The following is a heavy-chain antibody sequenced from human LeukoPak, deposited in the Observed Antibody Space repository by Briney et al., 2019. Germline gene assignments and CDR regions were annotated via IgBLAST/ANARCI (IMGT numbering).Heavy chain of an antibody. CDR1: GFTFSSYA. J-gene: IGHJ4*02. Sequence: PGGSLRLSCAASGFTFSSYAMSWVRQAPGKGLEWVSPISRTGTTYCADSVKGRFTSSRDNSKNTLYLQMNSLRAEDTAIYYCAKESTLTGYVECWGQGTLVTVSS. CDR3: AKESTLTGYVEC. CDR2: ISRTGTT. D-gene: IGHD3-9*01. V-gene: IGHV3-23*01.